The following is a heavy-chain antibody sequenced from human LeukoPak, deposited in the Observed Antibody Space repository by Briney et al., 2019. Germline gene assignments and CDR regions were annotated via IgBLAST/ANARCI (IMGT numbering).Heavy chain of an antibody. CDR1: GYTFTSYD. V-gene: IGHV1-8*03. J-gene: IGHJ4*02. Sequence: GASVKVSCKASGYTFTSYDINWVRQATGQGLEWMGWMNPNSGNTGYAQKFQGRVTITRNTSISTAYTELSSLRSEDTAVYYCARRITIFGVVITLGYWGQGTLVSVSS. CDR3: ARRITIFGVVITLGY. D-gene: IGHD3-3*01. CDR2: MNPNSGNT.